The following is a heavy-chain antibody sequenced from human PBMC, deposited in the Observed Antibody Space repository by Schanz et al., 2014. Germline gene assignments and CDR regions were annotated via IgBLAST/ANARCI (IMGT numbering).Heavy chain of an antibody. J-gene: IGHJ4*02. CDR1: GFTFSSYS. D-gene: IGHD3-22*01. CDR2: IRYDGSSK. CDR3: AKKDRTHSSDYVY. Sequence: QVQLVESGGGVVQPGGSLRLSCAASGFTFSSYSMHWVRQAPGKGLEWVAFIRYDGSSKYYADSVRGRFTISRDDSKNTLYLQMNSLRPEDTAVYYCAKKDRTHSSDYVYWGQGTLVTVSS. V-gene: IGHV3-30*02.